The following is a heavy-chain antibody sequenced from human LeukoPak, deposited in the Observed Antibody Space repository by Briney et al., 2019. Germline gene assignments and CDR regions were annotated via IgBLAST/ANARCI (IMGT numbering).Heavy chain of an antibody. Sequence: GGSLRLSCAASGFTFSSYAMHWVRQAPGKGLEWVAVLSYDGGIKYYADSVKGRFTFSRDNSKNTLSLQMNSLRAEDTALYYCARSRYCSGGTCYSNYYYHYMDVWGKGNSVTVSS. CDR1: GFTFSSYA. J-gene: IGHJ6*03. V-gene: IGHV3-30*04. D-gene: IGHD2-15*01. CDR3: ARSRYCSGGTCYSNYYYHYMDV. CDR2: LSYDGGIK.